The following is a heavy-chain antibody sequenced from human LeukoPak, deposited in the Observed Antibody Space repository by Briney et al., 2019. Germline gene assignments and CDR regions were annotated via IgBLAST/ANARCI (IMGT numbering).Heavy chain of an antibody. CDR3: AKAHSSSWYWFDP. V-gene: IGHV3-23*01. Sequence: PGGSLRLSRAASGFTFSSYVMSWVRQAPGKGLEWVSVISSSGGSPHYADSVKGRFTISRDNSKNTLYLQMNSLRAEDTAVYYCAKAHSSSWYWFDPWGQGTLVTVSS. CDR2: ISSSGGSP. D-gene: IGHD6-13*01. J-gene: IGHJ5*02. CDR1: GFTFSSYV.